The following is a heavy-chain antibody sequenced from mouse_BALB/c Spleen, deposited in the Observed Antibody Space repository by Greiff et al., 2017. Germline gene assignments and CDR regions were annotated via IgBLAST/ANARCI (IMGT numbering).Heavy chain of an antibody. CDR1: GFTFSSFG. Sequence: EVQLVESGGGLVQPGGSRKLSCAASGFTFSSFGMHWVRQAPEKGLEWVAYISSGSSTIYYADTVKGRFTISRDNPKNTLFLQMTSLRSEDTAMYYCAELGRGGYWGQGTTLTVSS. D-gene: IGHD4-1*01. V-gene: IGHV5-17*02. CDR2: ISSGSSTI. J-gene: IGHJ2*01. CDR3: AELGRGGY.